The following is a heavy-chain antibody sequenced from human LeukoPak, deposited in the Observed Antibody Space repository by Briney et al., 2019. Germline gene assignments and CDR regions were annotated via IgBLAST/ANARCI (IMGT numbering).Heavy chain of an antibody. CDR3: AATYHGNYRWDY. V-gene: IGHV5-51*01. CDR2: IYNGDSHT. Sequence: GAPLKISSKGSGSPSTTYWIAWVRQLPGKGLEWMGIIYNGDSHTRFSPSFQGQVTISVAQSSETASLQWSSLHATARAMYSFAATYHGNYRWDYWGQGTLVTVSS. J-gene: IGHJ4*02. CDR1: GSPSTTYW. D-gene: IGHD1-7*01.